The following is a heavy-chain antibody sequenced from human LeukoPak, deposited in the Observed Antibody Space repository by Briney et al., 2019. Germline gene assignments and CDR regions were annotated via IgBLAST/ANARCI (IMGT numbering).Heavy chain of an antibody. Sequence: PGGSLRLSCAASGFTFSSYAMHWVRQAPGKGLEWVAVISYDGSNKYYADSVKGRFTISRDNSKNTLYLKMNSLRAEDTAVYYCARPMWGGSGSYLPLDYWGQGTLVTVSS. J-gene: IGHJ4*02. CDR3: ARPMWGGSGSYLPLDY. D-gene: IGHD3-10*01. CDR1: GFTFSSYA. V-gene: IGHV3-30*04. CDR2: ISYDGSNK.